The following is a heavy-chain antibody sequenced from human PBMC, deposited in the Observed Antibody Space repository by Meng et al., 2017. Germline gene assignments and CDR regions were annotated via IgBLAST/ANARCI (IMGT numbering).Heavy chain of an antibody. D-gene: IGHD2-21*01. CDR1: GYTLTSYN. V-gene: IGHV1-46*01. Sequence: GQRVRSGAEGRKLGASVKVSCKASGYTLTSYNRHWWRQAPGQGLEWMGIINPSGGSTSYAQKFQGRVTMTRDTSTSTVYMELSSLRSEDTAVYYCASSSGWGDPVYDYWGQGTLVTVSS. CDR2: INPSGGST. J-gene: IGHJ4*02. CDR3: ASSSGWGDPVYDY.